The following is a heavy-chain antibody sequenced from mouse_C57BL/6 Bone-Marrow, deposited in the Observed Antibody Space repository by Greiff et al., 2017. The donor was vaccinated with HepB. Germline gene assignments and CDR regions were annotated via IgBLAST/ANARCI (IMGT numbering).Heavy chain of an antibody. Sequence: VQLQQSGAELVKPGASVKLSCKASGYTFTEYTIHWVKQRSGQGLEWIGWFYPGSGSIKYNEKFKDKATLTADKSSSTVYMELSRLTSEDSAAYVCARHEDQGGTETYYVDYWGQGTTLTVSS. CDR1: GYTFTEYT. J-gene: IGHJ2*01. V-gene: IGHV1-62-2*01. CDR3: ARHEDQGGTETYYVDY. CDR2: FYPGSGSI. D-gene: IGHD3-3*01.